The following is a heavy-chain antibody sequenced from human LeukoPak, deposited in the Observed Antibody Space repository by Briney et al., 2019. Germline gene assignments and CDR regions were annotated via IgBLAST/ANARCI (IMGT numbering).Heavy chain of an antibody. CDR3: ARGRYLTTSGGAAAGFLDY. J-gene: IGHJ4*02. CDR1: GGSISSSYY. V-gene: IGHV4-39*01. D-gene: IGHD6-13*01. Sequence: PSETLSPTCTVSGGSISSSYYWGWIRQPPGKGLEWIGSIYYSGSTYYNPSLKSRVTISVDTSKNQFSLKLSSVTAADTAVYYCARGRYLTTSGGAAAGFLDYWGQGSLVTVSS. CDR2: IYYSGST.